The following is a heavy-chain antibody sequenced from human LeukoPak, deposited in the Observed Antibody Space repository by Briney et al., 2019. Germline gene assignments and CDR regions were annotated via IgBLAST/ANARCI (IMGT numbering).Heavy chain of an antibody. Sequence: PSETLSLTCTVSGYSISSGYYWGWIRQPPGKGLECIGSIYHSGSTYYNPSLKSRVTISVDTSKNQFSLKLSSVTAADTAVYYCASLGGYGSGRGENFDYWGQGTLVTVSS. D-gene: IGHD3-10*01. CDR3: ASLGGYGSGRGENFDY. J-gene: IGHJ4*02. V-gene: IGHV4-38-2*02. CDR1: GYSISSGYY. CDR2: IYHSGST.